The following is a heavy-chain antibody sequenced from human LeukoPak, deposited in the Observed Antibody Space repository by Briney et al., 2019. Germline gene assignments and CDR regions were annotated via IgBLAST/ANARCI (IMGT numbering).Heavy chain of an antibody. CDR3: ARGGSYYDILTGYYPPKNWFDP. D-gene: IGHD3-9*01. V-gene: IGHV4-34*01. CDR2: INHSGST. CDR1: GGSFSGNY. J-gene: IGHJ5*02. Sequence: SETLSLTCAVYGGSFSGNYWSWIRQPPGKGLEWIGEINHSGSTNYNPSLKSRVTISVDTSKNQFSLKLSSVTAADTAVYYCARGGSYYDILTGYYPPKNWFDPWGQGTLVTVSS.